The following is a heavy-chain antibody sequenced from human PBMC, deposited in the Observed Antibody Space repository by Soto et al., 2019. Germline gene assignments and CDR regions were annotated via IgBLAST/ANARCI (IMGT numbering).Heavy chain of an antibody. D-gene: IGHD2-2*01. CDR2: IKSKTDGGTT. Sequence: GESLKISCAASGFTFSNAWMSWVRQAPGKGLEWVGRIKSKTDGGTTDYAAPVKGRFTISRDDSKNTLYLQMNSLKTEDTAVYYCTTEPGYCSSTSCYLSDPWGQGTLVTVSS. CDR3: TTEPGYCSSTSCYLSDP. CDR1: GFTFSNAW. V-gene: IGHV3-15*01. J-gene: IGHJ5*02.